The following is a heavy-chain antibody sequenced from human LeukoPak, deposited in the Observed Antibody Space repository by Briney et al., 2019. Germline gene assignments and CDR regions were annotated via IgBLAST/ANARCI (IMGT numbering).Heavy chain of an antibody. J-gene: IGHJ4*02. D-gene: IGHD3-9*01. CDR2: ISSSSSYT. Sequence: PGGSLRLSCAASGFTFSDYYMSWIRQAPGKGLEWVSYISSSSSYTNYADSVKGRFTISRDNAKNSLYLQMNSLRAEDTAVYYCARQEYYDILTGPKPIDYWGQGTLVTVSS. V-gene: IGHV3-11*03. CDR1: GFTFSDYY. CDR3: ARQEYYDILTGPKPIDY.